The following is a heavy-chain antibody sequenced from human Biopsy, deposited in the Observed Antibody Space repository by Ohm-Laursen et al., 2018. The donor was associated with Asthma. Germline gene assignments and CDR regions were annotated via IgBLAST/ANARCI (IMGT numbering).Heavy chain of an antibody. CDR2: INTDGRTT. CDR1: GFTFSSYW. J-gene: IGHJ4*02. CDR3: ARVWQLATLDY. D-gene: IGHD6-13*01. V-gene: IGHV3-74*01. Sequence: SLRLSCAASGFTFSSYWMHWVRQAPGKGLVWVSRINTDGRTTSYADSVKGRFTISRDNAKLYLQMNSLRAEDTAVYYCARVWQLATLDYWGQGTLVTVSS.